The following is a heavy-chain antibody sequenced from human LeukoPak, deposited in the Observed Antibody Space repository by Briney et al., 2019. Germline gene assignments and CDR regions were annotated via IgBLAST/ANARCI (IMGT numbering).Heavy chain of an antibody. J-gene: IGHJ4*02. Sequence: PGGSLRLSCAASGFTFSSYGMHWVRQAPGKGLEWVAFIRYDGSNKYYADSVKGRFTISRDNSKNTLYLQMNSLRAEDTAVYYCAILDSGSYPGLDYWGQGTLVTVSS. CDR2: IRYDGSNK. V-gene: IGHV3-30*02. D-gene: IGHD1-26*01. CDR1: GFTFSSYG. CDR3: AILDSGSYPGLDY.